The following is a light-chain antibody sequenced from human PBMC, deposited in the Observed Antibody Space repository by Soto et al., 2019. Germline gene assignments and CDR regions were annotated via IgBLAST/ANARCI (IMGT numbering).Light chain of an antibody. Sequence: DIQMTQSPSTLSASVGDRVSITCRASQSSSALDWYQQRPVKASNGLIHDASSLESGVPSRFSGSRTGTEFTLTISSLQPDDFATYYCQQDDSYWTFGQGTKVDIK. J-gene: IGKJ1*01. CDR3: QQDDSYWT. CDR2: DAS. CDR1: QSSSA. V-gene: IGKV1-5*01.